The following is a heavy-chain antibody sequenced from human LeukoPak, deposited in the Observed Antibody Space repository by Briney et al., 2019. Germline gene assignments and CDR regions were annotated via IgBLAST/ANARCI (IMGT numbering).Heavy chain of an antibody. CDR3: ARGRGSSSWYYFDY. J-gene: IGHJ4*02. V-gene: IGHV4-61*01. Sequence: SETLSLTCTVSGGSVSSGSYYWSWIRQPPGKGPEWIGYIYYSGSTNYNPSLKSRVTISVDTSKNQFSLKLSSVTAADTAVYYCARGRGSSSWYYFDYSGQGTLVTVSS. D-gene: IGHD6-13*01. CDR2: IYYSGST. CDR1: GGSVSSGSYY.